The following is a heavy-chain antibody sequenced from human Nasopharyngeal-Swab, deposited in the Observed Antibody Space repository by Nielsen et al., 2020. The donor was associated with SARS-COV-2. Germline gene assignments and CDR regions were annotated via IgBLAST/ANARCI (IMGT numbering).Heavy chain of an antibody. CDR2: IIPIFGTA. J-gene: IGHJ6*02. V-gene: IGHV1-69*13. CDR3: ARVVPAALGGMDV. CDR1: GGTFSSYA. D-gene: IGHD2-2*01. Sequence: SVQVSCKASGGTFSSYAISWVRQAPGQGLEWMGGIIPIFGTANYAQKFQGRVTITADESTSTAYMELSSLRSEDTAVYYCARVVPAALGGMDVWGQGTKVAVSS.